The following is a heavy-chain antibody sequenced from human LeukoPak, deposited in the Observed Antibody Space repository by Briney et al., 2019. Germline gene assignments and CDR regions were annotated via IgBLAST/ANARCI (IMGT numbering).Heavy chain of an antibody. J-gene: IGHJ3*02. CDR1: GGSISNYY. CDR3: ARYRNEALFAFDI. Sequence: SETLSLTCTVSGGSISNYYWSWIRQPPGKGLEWIGYIYYSGSPNYNPSLMTRVTISVDTSKPQFSLKLSSVTAADTAVYYCARYRNEALFAFDIWGQGTMVTVSS. V-gene: IGHV4-59*01. CDR2: IYYSGSP. D-gene: IGHD1-14*01.